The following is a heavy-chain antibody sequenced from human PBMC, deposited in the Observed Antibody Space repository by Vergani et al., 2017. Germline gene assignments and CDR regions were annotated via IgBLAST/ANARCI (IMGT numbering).Heavy chain of an antibody. CDR1: GYTFTGYY. V-gene: IGHV1-2*04. J-gene: IGHJ4*02. Sequence: QVQLVQSGAEVKKPGASVKVSCKASGYTFTGYYMHWVRQAPGQGLEWMGWINPNSGGTNYAQKFQGWVTMTRDTSISTAYMELSRLRSDDTAVYYCARARPGCSSTSCPVDYWGQGTLVTVSS. CDR2: INPNSGGT. D-gene: IGHD2-2*01. CDR3: ARARPGCSSTSCPVDY.